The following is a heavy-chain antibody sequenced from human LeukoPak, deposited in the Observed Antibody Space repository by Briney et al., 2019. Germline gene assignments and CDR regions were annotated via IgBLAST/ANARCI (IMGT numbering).Heavy chain of an antibody. CDR2: ISYDGSNK. CDR3: ARELRNYDFWSGYSFDY. D-gene: IGHD3-3*01. CDR1: GFTFSSYG. J-gene: IGHJ4*02. Sequence: PGRSLRLSCAASGFTFSSYGMHWVRQAPGKGLEWVAVISYDGSNKYYADSVKGRFTISRDNSKNTLYLQMNSLRAEDTAVYYCARELRNYDFWSGYSFDYWGQGTLVTVSS. V-gene: IGHV3-30*03.